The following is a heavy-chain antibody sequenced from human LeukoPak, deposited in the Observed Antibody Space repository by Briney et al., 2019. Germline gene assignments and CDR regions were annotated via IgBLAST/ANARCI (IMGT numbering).Heavy chain of an antibody. V-gene: IGHV1-69*05. CDR2: IIPIFGTA. Sequence: GASVKVSCKASGGTFSSYAISGVRQAPGQGLEWMGGIIPIFGTANYVQKSQGRVTITTDESTSTAYMEVSSLRSEDTAVYYCARAESIAARPRNYYYYYYMDVWGKGTAVTVSS. CDR3: ARAESIAARPRNYYYYYYMDV. J-gene: IGHJ6*03. CDR1: GGTFSSYA. D-gene: IGHD6-6*01.